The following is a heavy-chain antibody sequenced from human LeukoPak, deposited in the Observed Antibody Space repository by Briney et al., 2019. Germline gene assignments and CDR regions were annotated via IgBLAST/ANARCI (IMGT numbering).Heavy chain of an antibody. Sequence: SVKVSCKASGGTFSSYAISWVRQAPGQGLEWMGGIIPIFGTANYAQKFRGRVTITADKSTSTAYMELSSLRSEDTAVYYCASPTPVRGVISFGAFDIWGQGTMVTVSS. CDR2: IIPIFGTA. CDR1: GGTFSSYA. CDR3: ASPTPVRGVISFGAFDI. V-gene: IGHV1-69*06. J-gene: IGHJ3*02. D-gene: IGHD3-10*01.